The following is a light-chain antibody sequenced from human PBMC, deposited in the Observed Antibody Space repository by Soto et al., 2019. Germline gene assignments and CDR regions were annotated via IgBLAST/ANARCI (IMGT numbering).Light chain of an antibody. V-gene: IGKV3-20*01. CDR1: QSVTSY. Sequence: EIVLTQSPGTLSLSPGEKATLSCRASQSVTSYLAWYQQKPGQAPRLLIFGASGRATGSPDRFSGSGSGTDFTLTISRLEPEDFAVYYCQQYGSSPLTVGGGTKVEIK. CDR2: GAS. CDR3: QQYGSSPLT. J-gene: IGKJ4*01.